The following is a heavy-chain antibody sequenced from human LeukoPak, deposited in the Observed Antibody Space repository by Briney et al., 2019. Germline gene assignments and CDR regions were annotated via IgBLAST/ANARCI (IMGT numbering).Heavy chain of an antibody. CDR2: ISCDGINK. CDR1: GFTFSNYV. CDR3: ARSPTYYYMDV. V-gene: IGHV3-30-3*01. J-gene: IGHJ6*03. Sequence: GESLRLSCEASGFTFSNYVIHWVRQAPGKGLEWLAVISCDGINKYYADSVKGRFTISRDHSKTTVDLQMDSLGGADTAVYYCARSPTYYYMDVWGKGTTVTVSS.